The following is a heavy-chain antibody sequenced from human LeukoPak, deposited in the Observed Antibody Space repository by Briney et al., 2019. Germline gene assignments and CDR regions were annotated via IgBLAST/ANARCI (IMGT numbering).Heavy chain of an antibody. Sequence: PGGSLRLSCAASEFTFSTYTMNWVRQAPGKGLEWVSSIRGSGSYFYYTDSAKGRFTISRDNTENSLYLQMNSLRVDDTAVYYCTRGYYYDYWGQGILVTVSS. CDR3: TRGYYYDY. J-gene: IGHJ4*02. V-gene: IGHV3-21*01. CDR2: IRGSGSYF. CDR1: EFTFSTYT.